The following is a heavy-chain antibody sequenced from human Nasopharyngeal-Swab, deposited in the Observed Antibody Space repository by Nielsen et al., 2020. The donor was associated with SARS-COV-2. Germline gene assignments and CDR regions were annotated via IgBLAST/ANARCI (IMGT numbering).Heavy chain of an antibody. D-gene: IGHD2-21*02. J-gene: IGHJ3*02. V-gene: IGHV3-7*04. CDR2: IKQDGSEQ. Sequence: GGSLRLSCAASGFPFSHYYMTWVRQPPGKGLEWVSNIKQDGSEQFYADSVEGRFTISRDNAQNSLFLQMDSLRPDDTAVYYCARESVVTGLDDATDIWGQGTMVTVSS. CDR3: ARESVVTGLDDATDI. CDR1: GFPFSHYY.